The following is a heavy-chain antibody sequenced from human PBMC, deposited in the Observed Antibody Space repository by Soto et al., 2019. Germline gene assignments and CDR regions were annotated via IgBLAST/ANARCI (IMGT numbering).Heavy chain of an antibody. Sequence: SVKVSCKASGGTFSSYAISWVRQAPGQGLEWMGRIIPIGGRASYAQKFQGRVTMTGDTSTSTVYMELRSLRSDDTAVYYCARDLFGGSGDFDYWGQGTLVTVSS. D-gene: IGHD2-15*01. V-gene: IGHV1-69*04. CDR1: GGTFSSYA. J-gene: IGHJ4*02. CDR3: ARDLFGGSGDFDY. CDR2: IIPIGGRA.